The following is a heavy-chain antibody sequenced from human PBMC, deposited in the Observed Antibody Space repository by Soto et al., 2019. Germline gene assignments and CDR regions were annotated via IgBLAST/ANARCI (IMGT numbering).Heavy chain of an antibody. V-gene: IGHV3-7*03. Sequence: LRLSCAASVFTFSSYWMSWVRQAPGKGLEWVANIKQDGSEKYYVDSVKGRFTISRDNAKNSLYLEMNSLRVEDTAVYYCARDWGGLGYWGQWTLVAVCS. CDR2: IKQDGSEK. CDR1: VFTFSSYW. J-gene: IGHJ4*02. D-gene: IGHD3-16*01. CDR3: ARDWGGLGY.